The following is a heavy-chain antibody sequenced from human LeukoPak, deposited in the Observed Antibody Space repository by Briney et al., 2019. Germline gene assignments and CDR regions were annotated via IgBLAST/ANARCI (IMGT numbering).Heavy chain of an antibody. CDR1: GFTFSSYS. CDR2: ISSSSSTI. CDR3: AKDRCSNGIGCYYYYMDV. J-gene: IGHJ6*03. V-gene: IGHV3-48*01. Sequence: GGSLRLSCAASGFTFSSYSMNWDRQAPGKGLEWVSYISSSSSTIYYADSVKGRFTISRDNAKNSLYLQMNSLRAEDTAVYYCAKDRCSNGIGCYYYYMDVWGKGTTVTISS. D-gene: IGHD2-8*01.